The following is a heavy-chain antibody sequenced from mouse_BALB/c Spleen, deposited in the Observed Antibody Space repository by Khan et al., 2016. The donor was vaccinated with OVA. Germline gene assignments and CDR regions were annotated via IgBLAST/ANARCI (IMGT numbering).Heavy chain of an antibody. CDR3: ARGGITTGYFDY. CDR2: IYPGDGNS. D-gene: IGHD1-1*01. CDR1: GYTFTSYW. J-gene: IGHJ2*01. Sequence: VQLQQSGTELARPGASVKLSCKASGYTFTSYWMQWVKQRPGQGLEWIGAIYPGDGNSRYTQKFKGKATLTADKSSSTAYMQLSSLASADSAVYYCARGGITTGYFDYWGQGTTLTVSS. V-gene: IGHV1-87*01.